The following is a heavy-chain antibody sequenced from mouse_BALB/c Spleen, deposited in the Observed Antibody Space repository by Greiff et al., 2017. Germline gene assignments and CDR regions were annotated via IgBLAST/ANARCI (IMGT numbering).Heavy chain of an antibody. CDR2: IDPANGNT. CDR1: GFYIKDTY. D-gene: IGHD4-1*01. V-gene: IGHV14-3*02. Sequence: EVQLQQSGAELVKPGASVKLSCTASGFYIKDTYMHWVKQRPEQGLEWIGRIDPANGNTKYDPKFQGKATITADTSSNTAYLQLSSLTSEDTAVYYCARGLTGTAYWGQGTTLTVSS. CDR3: ARGLTGTAY. J-gene: IGHJ2*01.